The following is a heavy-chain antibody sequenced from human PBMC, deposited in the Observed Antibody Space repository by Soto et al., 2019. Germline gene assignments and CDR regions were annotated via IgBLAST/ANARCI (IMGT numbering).Heavy chain of an antibody. V-gene: IGHV3-74*03. D-gene: IGHD1-26*01. J-gene: IGHJ5*02. CDR3: VRVATASYDWFDP. Sequence: EVQLVESGGGLVQPGGSLRLSCAASQFTFSRYWMHWVRQAPGKGLMWVSRINSDGSRTTYADSVKGRFTISRDNAKNTLFLQMNSLRAEDSAVYYCVRVATASYDWFDPWGQGTQVTVSS. CDR1: QFTFSRYW. CDR2: INSDGSRT.